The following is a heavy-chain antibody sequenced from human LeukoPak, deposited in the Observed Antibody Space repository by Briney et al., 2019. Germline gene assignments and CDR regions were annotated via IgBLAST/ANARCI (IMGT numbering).Heavy chain of an antibody. D-gene: IGHD2-2*01. Sequence: GRSLRLSCAASGFTFSSYSMNWVRQAPGKGLEWVSSISSSSSYIYYADSVKGRFTISRDNAKNSLYLQMNSLRAEDTAVYYCARDRGDYCSSTSCYXXDXFDIWGQGTMVTVSS. CDR2: ISSSSSYI. V-gene: IGHV3-21*01. CDR1: GFTFSSYS. J-gene: IGHJ3*02. CDR3: ARDRGDYCSSTSCYXXDXFDI.